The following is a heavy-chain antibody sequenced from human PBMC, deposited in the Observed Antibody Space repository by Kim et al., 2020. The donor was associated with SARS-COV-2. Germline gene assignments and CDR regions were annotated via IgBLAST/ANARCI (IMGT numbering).Heavy chain of an antibody. CDR2: ITPINGDR. J-gene: IGHJ6*02. V-gene: IGHV1-46*01. D-gene: IGHD3-3*02. CDR3: ASPGPAVLNFFYALDV. CDR1: GYTFREYS. Sequence: ASVKVSCKASGYTFREYSVHWVRQAPGQGLEWMGLITPINGDRKIAHQFRGRLTMTSDPSTDTVYMELNSLTSEDAAIYFCASPGPAVLNFFYALDVWGQGTTVNVSS.